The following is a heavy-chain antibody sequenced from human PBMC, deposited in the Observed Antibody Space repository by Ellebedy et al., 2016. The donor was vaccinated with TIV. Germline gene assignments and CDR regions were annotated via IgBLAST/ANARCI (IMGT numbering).Heavy chain of an antibody. CDR2: ISGSGGTT. D-gene: IGHD3-22*01. CDR1: GFTFNIYA. V-gene: IGHV3-23*01. CDR3: ARDIHYYDSSGYYFWFDP. J-gene: IGHJ5*02. Sequence: PGGSLRLSCAASGFTFNIYAMSWVRQAPGKGLEWVSAISGSGGTTYYADSVKGRFTISRDNSKNTLYLQMNSLRAEDTAVYYCARDIHYYDSSGYYFWFDPWGQGTLVTVSS.